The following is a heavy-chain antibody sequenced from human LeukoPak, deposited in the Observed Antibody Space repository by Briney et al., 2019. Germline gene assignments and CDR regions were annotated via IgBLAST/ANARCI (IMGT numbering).Heavy chain of an antibody. Sequence: PSETLSLTCEVSGVSMSSYFWTWIRQPPGKALQWIGYVYHSGSTNYNPSLRGRVSMSVDTSKNQFSLHLTSVTAADTAVYYCARVQESQIDYYFDYWGQGTLVTVSS. J-gene: IGHJ4*02. V-gene: IGHV4-59*01. CDR3: ARVQESQIDYYFDY. CDR2: VYHSGST. D-gene: IGHD3-9*01. CDR1: GVSMSSYF.